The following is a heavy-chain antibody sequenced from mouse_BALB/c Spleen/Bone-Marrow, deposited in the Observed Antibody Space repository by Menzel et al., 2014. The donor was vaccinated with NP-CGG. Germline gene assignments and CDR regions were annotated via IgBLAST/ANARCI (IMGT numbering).Heavy chain of an antibody. V-gene: IGHV1-67*01. Sequence: VMLVESGPEVVRPGVSVKISCKGSGYTFADYAMHWVKQSHAKSLEWIGVISTYNGNTNYNQKFKGKATMTVDKSSSTAYMELARLTSGDSAIYYCAREVRAPWYAMDYWGQGTSVTVSS. CDR1: GYTFADYA. CDR2: ISTYNGNT. J-gene: IGHJ4*01. CDR3: AREVRAPWYAMDY. D-gene: IGHD2-14*01.